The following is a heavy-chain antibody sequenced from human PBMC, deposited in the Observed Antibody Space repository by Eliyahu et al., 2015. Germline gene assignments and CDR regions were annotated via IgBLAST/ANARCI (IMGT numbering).Heavy chain of an antibody. V-gene: IGHV3-15*04. CDR1: GITFTNAW. CDR3: STETWVHGSGTYDYTDH. D-gene: IGHD3-10*01. Sequence: RISCAASGITFTNAWVNWFRQAPGKGLEWVGRIGKKTDGETKDYAAPVKGRFSVSRDGSQKILYLQMNSLKTEDTAVYYCSTETWVHGSGTYDYTDHWGQGTLVTVSS. CDR2: IGKKTDGETK. J-gene: IGHJ4*02.